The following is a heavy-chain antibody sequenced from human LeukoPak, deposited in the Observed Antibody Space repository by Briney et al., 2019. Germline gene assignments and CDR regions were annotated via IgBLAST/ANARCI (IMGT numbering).Heavy chain of an antibody. CDR3: ARQPGYSSGWSHNFDY. Sequence: GGSLRLSCAASGFTFSSYAMSWVRQAPGKGLEWVSAISGSGGSTYYADSVKGRFTISRDNSKNTLYLQMNSLRAEDTAVYYCARQPGYSSGWSHNFDYWGQGTLVTVSS. CDR1: GFTFSSYA. CDR2: ISGSGGST. J-gene: IGHJ4*02. V-gene: IGHV3-23*01. D-gene: IGHD6-19*01.